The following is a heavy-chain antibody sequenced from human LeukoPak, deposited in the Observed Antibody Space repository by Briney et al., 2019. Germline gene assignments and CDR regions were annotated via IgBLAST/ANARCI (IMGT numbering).Heavy chain of an antibody. CDR3: ARASGVPAAMDYYGMDV. Sequence: GSSVKVSCKASGGTFSSYAISWVRQAPGQGLEWMGRIIPIFGIANYAQKFQGRVTITADKSTSTAYMELSSLGSEDTAVYYCARASGVPAAMDYYGMDVWGQGTTVTVSS. J-gene: IGHJ6*02. V-gene: IGHV1-69*04. CDR1: GGTFSSYA. CDR2: IIPIFGIA. D-gene: IGHD2-2*01.